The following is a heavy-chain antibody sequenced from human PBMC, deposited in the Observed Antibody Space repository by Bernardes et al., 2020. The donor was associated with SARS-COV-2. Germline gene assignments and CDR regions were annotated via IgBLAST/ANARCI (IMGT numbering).Heavy chain of an antibody. CDR2: IYWDDYQ. CDR3: AHRASFYDDDDFYCSGFDY. J-gene: IGHJ4*02. CDR1: GSSLSAAGVG. D-gene: IGHD3-9*01. Sequence: SGATLPKPTQPLTLTCPFSGSSLSAAGVGVDWTRQPPGKALEWLALIYWDDYQRYSPSLRSRLTITKDTSKSQVVLRMTDMDPVDTATYDWAHRASFYDDDDFYCSGFDYWGQGTLVTVSS. V-gene: IGHV2-5*02.